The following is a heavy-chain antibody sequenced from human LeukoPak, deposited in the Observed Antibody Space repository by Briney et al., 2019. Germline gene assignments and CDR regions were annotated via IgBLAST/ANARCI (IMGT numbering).Heavy chain of an antibody. J-gene: IGHJ2*01. Sequence: SETLSLTCTVSGGSISSSGYYWGWIRQPPGKGLEWVGSIYYSGSTYYNTSLKSRVTISVDTSKNQFYLKLSSVTATDTAVYDCACRSDWLGRGGSDLWGRGTLVTVSS. CDR3: ACRSDWLGRGGSDL. D-gene: IGHD3-9*01. CDR1: GGSISSSGYY. V-gene: IGHV4-39*01. CDR2: IYYSGST.